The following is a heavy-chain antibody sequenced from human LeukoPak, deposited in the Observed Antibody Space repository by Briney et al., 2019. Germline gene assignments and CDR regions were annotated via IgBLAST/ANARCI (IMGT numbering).Heavy chain of an antibody. J-gene: IGHJ5*02. Sequence: PSETLSLTCAVYGGSFSGYYWSWIRQPPGKGLEWIGEINHSGSTNYNPSLKSRVTISVDTSKNQFSLKLSSVTAADTAVYYCARAPYSSGWYVSPVGRRNWFDPWGQGTLVTVSS. CDR3: ARAPYSSGWYVSPVGRRNWFDP. CDR1: GGSFSGYY. CDR2: INHSGST. D-gene: IGHD6-13*01. V-gene: IGHV4-34*01.